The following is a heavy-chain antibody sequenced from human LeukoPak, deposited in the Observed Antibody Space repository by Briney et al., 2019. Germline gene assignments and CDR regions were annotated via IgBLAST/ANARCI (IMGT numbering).Heavy chain of an antibody. V-gene: IGHV1-2*02. D-gene: IGHD4-23*01. Sequence: ASVKVSCKASGYTFTDYYMHWVRQAPGQGLEWMGWINPNSGGTNYAQKFQDRVTMTRDTSISTAYMELSRLRSDDTAVYYCATFFYGGNAGGSVGYWGQGTLVTVSS. J-gene: IGHJ4*02. CDR3: ATFFYGGNAGGSVGY. CDR1: GYTFTDYY. CDR2: INPNSGGT.